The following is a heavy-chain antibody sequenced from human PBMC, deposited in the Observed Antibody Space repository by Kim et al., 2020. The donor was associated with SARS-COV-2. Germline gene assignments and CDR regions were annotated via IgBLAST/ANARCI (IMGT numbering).Heavy chain of an antibody. CDR2: IWYDGSNK. CDR1: GFTFSSYG. V-gene: IGHV3-33*01. D-gene: IGHD2-15*01. CDR3: ARPHCSGGSCYSLTGLGMDV. J-gene: IGHJ6*02. Sequence: GGSLRLSCAASGFTFSSYGMHWVRQAPGKGLEWVAVIWYDGSNKYYADSVKGRFTISRDNSKNTLYLQMNSLRAVDTAVYYCARPHCSGGSCYSLTGLGMDVWGQWTTVTVSS.